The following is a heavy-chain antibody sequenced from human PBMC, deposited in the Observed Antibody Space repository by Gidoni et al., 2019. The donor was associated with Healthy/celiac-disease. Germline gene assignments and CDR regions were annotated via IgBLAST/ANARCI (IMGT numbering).Heavy chain of an antibody. D-gene: IGHD3-22*01. V-gene: IGHV5-51*01. CDR1: GYSFTSYW. Sequence: EVQLVQSGAEVKKPGESLKISCKGSGYSFTSYWIGWVRQMPGKGLAWMGIIYPGDSDTRYSPSFQGQVTISADKSISTAYLQWSSLKASDTAMYYCARHSGYYDSSGYYYYMDVWGKGTTVTVSS. J-gene: IGHJ6*03. CDR2: IYPGDSDT. CDR3: ARHSGYYDSSGYYYYMDV.